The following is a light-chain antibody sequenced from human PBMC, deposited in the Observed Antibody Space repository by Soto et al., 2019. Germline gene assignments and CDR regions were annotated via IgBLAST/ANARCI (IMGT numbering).Light chain of an antibody. CDR3: LLYYGGAHLGV. Sequence: QTVVTQEPSLTVSPGGTVTLTCASSTGAVTSDHYPNWFQQKAGQAPRALISRTSNKHSWTTARFSGSLLGGKAALTLSGVQPEDEAEYYCLLYYGGAHLGVFGGGTKLTVL. V-gene: IGLV7-43*01. J-gene: IGLJ2*01. CDR2: RTS. CDR1: TGAVTSDHY.